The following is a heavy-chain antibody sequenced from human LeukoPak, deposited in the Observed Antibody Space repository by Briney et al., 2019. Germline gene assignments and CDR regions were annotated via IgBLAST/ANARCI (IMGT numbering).Heavy chain of an antibody. D-gene: IGHD2-15*01. CDR1: GYTFTSYG. V-gene: IGHV1-18*04. CDR3: ARDLGYCSRASCYYWFDP. Sequence: ASVKVSCKASGYTFTSYGISWVRQAPGQGLEWMGWISANNGNTNYAQKLQGRVTMTTDTSTSTFYMDLRSLRSDDTAMYYCARDLGYCSRASCYYWFDPWGQGTLVTVSS. J-gene: IGHJ5*02. CDR2: ISANNGNT.